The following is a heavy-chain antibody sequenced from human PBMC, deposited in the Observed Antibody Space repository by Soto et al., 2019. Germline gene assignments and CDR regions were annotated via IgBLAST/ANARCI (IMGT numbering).Heavy chain of an antibody. CDR3: ARHITLSHASYYYGMYV. J-gene: IGHJ6*02. D-gene: IGHD3-16*01. Sequence: GESLKISCKGSGYSFTSYWIGWVRQMPGKGLEGMGIIYPGDSDTRYSPAFQGQVTISADKSISTAYLRWSSLKASDTAIYYCARHITLSHASYYYGMYVWGQGSTVTVSS. V-gene: IGHV5-51*01. CDR1: GYSFTSYW. CDR2: IYPGDSDT.